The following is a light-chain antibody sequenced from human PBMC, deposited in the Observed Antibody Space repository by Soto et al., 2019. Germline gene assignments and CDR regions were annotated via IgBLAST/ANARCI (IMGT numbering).Light chain of an antibody. CDR3: CAYAGGRIYV. J-gene: IGLJ1*01. Sequence: QSALTQPASVSGSPGQSITISCIGTNSDVGGHTLVSWYQQHPGKAPRPLINGGSERPSGVSDRFSGSKSGNTASLTISGLQAEDEAHYYCCAYAGGRIYVFGTGTKLTVL. CDR1: NSDVGGHTL. V-gene: IGLV2-23*01. CDR2: GGS.